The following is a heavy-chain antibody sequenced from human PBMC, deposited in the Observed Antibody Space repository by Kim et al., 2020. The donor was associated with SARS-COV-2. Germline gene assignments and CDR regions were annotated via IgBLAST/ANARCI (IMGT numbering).Heavy chain of an antibody. Sequence: ASVKVSCKASGYTFTSYGISWVRQAPGQGLEWMGWISAYNGNTNYAQKLQGRVTMTTDTSTSTAYMELRSLRSDDTAVYYCARAAGITMVRGVIGYGLFDPWGQGTLVTVSS. CDR2: ISAYNGNT. J-gene: IGHJ5*02. D-gene: IGHD3-10*01. V-gene: IGHV1-18*01. CDR1: GYTFTSYG. CDR3: ARAAGITMVRGVIGYGLFDP.